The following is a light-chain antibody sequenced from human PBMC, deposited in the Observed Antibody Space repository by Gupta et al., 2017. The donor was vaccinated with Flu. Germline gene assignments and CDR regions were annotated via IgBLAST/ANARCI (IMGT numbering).Light chain of an antibody. CDR1: QSVSSN. CDR2: GAA. CDR3: QQYNNWPPWT. J-gene: IGKJ1*01. Sequence: ELVMTQSPATLSVSPGERATLSCRASQSVSSNLAWYQQKPGQAPRLLIYGAATRATGIPARFSGSGSGTEVTLTISSRQSEDFAGYYCQQYNNWPPWTFGQGTKVEIK. V-gene: IGKV3-15*01.